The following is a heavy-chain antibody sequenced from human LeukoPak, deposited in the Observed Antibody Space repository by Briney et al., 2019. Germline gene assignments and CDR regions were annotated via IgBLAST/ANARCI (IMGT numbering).Heavy chain of an antibody. D-gene: IGHD7-27*01. Sequence: PGGSLRLSCAASGFTFSSYGMHWVRQAPGKGLECVAIIWHDGSDKYYAHSVKGRFTISRDNSENMLYLQMNSLRAEDTAVYYCARGINWGFDSWGQGTLVTVSS. CDR1: GFTFSSYG. CDR3: ARGINWGFDS. V-gene: IGHV3-33*01. J-gene: IGHJ5*01. CDR2: IWHDGSDK.